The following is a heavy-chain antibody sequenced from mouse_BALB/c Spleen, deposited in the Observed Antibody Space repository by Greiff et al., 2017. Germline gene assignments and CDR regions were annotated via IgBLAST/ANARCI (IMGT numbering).Heavy chain of an antibody. CDR1: GFTFSSYA. D-gene: IGHD2-4*01. V-gene: IGHV5-9-4*01. J-gene: IGHJ2*01. CDR2: ISSGGSYT. Sequence: DVHLVESGGGLVKPGGSLKLSCAASGFTFSSYAMSWVRQSPEKRLEWVAEISSGGSYTYYPDTVTGRFTISRDNAKNTLYLEMSSLRSEDTAMYYCARYDYGGFDYWGQGTTLTVSS. CDR3: ARYDYGGFDY.